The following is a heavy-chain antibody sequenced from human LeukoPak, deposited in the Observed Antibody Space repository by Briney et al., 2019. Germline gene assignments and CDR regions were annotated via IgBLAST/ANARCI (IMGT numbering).Heavy chain of an antibody. D-gene: IGHD5-18*01. J-gene: IGHJ3*02. V-gene: IGHV4-59*01. CDR2: IYYSGST. CDR1: GGSISSYY. CDR3: ARDFRVWLGALDI. Sequence: PSETLSLTCTVSGGSISSYYWSWIRQPPGKGLEWIGYIYYSGSTNYNPSLKSRVTISVDTSKNQFSLKLSSVTAADTAVYYCARDFRVWLGALDIWGQGTMVTVSS.